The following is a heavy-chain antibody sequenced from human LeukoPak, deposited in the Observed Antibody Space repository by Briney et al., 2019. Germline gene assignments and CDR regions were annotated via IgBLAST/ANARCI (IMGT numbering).Heavy chain of an antibody. V-gene: IGHV3-23*01. D-gene: IGHD6-19*01. CDR1: GFTFSSYA. CDR2: LSGSPGST. CDR3: ARERSGWSFIGMDV. Sequence: PGGSLRLSCAASGFTFSSYAVSWVRQAPGKGLEWVSALSGSPGSTYYGDSVKGRFTISRDNSKNTLYLQMNSLRAEDTAVYYCARERSGWSFIGMDVWGQGTTVTVSS. J-gene: IGHJ6*02.